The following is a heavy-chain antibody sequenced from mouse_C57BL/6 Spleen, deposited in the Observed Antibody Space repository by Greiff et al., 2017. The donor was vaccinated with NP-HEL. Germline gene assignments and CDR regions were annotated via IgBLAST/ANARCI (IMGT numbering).Heavy chain of an antibody. J-gene: IGHJ2*01. CDR3: ASWGYDYLYYFDY. CDR1: GYSITSGYY. D-gene: IGHD2-4*01. Sequence: ESGPGLVKPSQSLSLTCSVTGYSITSGYYWNWIRQFPGNKLEWMGYISYDGSNNYNPSLKNRISITRDTSKNQFFLKLNSVTTEDTATYYCASWGYDYLYYFDYWGQGTTLTVSS. CDR2: ISYDGSN. V-gene: IGHV3-6*01.